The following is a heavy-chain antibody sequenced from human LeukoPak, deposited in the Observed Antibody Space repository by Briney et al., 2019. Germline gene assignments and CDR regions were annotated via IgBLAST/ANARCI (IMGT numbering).Heavy chain of an antibody. D-gene: IGHD2-21*02. Sequence: PSETLSLTCAVWGRSISSGGYSGSWIRHPPGKGREGSGYIYYSGSTNYNPSLKSRVNISVDTSKNQFSLNLSSVTAADTAVYYCAREAYCGGDCYSGFDYWGQGTLVTVSS. V-gene: IGHV4-61*08. J-gene: IGHJ4*02. CDR2: IYYSGST. CDR1: GRSISSGGYS. CDR3: AREAYCGGDCYSGFDY.